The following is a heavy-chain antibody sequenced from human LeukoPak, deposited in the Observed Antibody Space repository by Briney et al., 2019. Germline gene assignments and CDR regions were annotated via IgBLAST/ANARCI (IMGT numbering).Heavy chain of an antibody. CDR3: ARGRSVVVISYFDY. CDR1: GVTFSSYA. V-gene: IGHV3-23*01. D-gene: IGHD2-21*01. Sequence: GGSLRLSCAASGVTFSSYAMSWVRQAPGKGLEWVSALSGSGGSAFYADSVKGRFTISRDNSKNTLFLQLNSLRGEDTAVYYCARGRSVVVISYFDYWGQGNLVTVSS. CDR2: LSGSGGSA. J-gene: IGHJ4*02.